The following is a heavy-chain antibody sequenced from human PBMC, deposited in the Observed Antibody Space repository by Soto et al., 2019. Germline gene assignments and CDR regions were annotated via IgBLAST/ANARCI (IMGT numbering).Heavy chain of an antibody. J-gene: IGHJ1*01. Sequence: SLRLSCVASGFTFSRDVMSWVRQAPGKGLEWVSTINSNGDSTYYADSVKGRFTISRDNSRNSLYLQVNSLRAEDTAVYYCAISGYSSGWYGYFQHWGQGTLVTVSS. CDR2: INSNGDST. D-gene: IGHD6-19*01. V-gene: IGHV3-23*01. CDR1: GFTFSRDV. CDR3: AISGYSSGWYGYFQH.